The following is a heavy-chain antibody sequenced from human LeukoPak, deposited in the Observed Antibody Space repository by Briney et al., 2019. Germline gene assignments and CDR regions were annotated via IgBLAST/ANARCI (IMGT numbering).Heavy chain of an antibody. D-gene: IGHD1-26*01. V-gene: IGHV4-34*01. CDR2: IHPTGST. CDR3: ASSGSYYSYYYYMDV. CDR1: GGSFTTYY. Sequence: SETLSLTCAVYGGSFTTYYWNWLRQPPGKGLEWIGEIHPTGSTNYNPSLKSRVTMSVDTSKNQFSLKLSSVTAADTAVYYCASSGSYYSYYYYMDVWGKGTTVTISS. J-gene: IGHJ6*03.